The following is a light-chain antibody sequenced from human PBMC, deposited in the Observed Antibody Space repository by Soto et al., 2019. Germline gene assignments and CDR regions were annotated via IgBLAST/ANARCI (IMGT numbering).Light chain of an antibody. CDR2: EVT. V-gene: IGLV2-8*01. Sequence: QSALTQPPSASGSPGQSVTISCTGTSSDVGAYNYVSWYQQSPGKAPKLMIYEVTKRPSGVPDRFSGSKSGTTASPTVSGLDAEDEADYYWTSDVGHDIWVFGGGTKVTVL. CDR1: SSDVGAYNY. J-gene: IGLJ3*02. CDR3: TSDVGHDIWV.